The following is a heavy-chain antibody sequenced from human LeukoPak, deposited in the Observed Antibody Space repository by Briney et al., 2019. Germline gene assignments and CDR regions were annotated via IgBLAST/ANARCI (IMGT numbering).Heavy chain of an antibody. CDR1: GGSITTYY. Sequence: SETLSLTCTVSGGSITTYYWTWIRPPPGKGVEWIGYIYNSGNTNYNPSLKSRVTISIDTSRNQVSLRLSSVTAADMAAYYCARQGSGGRSFDVWGQGTMVTVSS. J-gene: IGHJ3*01. D-gene: IGHD1-26*01. V-gene: IGHV4-59*08. CDR3: ARQGSGGRSFDV. CDR2: IYNSGNT.